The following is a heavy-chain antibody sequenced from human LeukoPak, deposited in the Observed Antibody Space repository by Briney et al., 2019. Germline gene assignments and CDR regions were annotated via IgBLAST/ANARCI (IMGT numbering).Heavy chain of an antibody. CDR2: IYYSGST. CDR1: GGSISSSSYY. J-gene: IGHJ4*02. CDR3: ARGRYTIFGVVIGSYYFDY. D-gene: IGHD3-3*01. Sequence: PSETLSLTCTVSGGSISSSSYYWGWIRQPPGKGLEWIGSIYYSGSTYYNPSLKSRVTISVDTSKNQFSLKLSSVTAADTAVYYCARGRYTIFGVVIGSYYFDYWGQGTLVTVSS. V-gene: IGHV4-39*07.